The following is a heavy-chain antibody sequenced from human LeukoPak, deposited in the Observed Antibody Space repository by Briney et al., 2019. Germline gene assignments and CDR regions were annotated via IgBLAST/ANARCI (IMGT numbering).Heavy chain of an antibody. CDR2: ISGSGETT. J-gene: IGHJ3*02. V-gene: IGHV3-23*01. CDR1: GFTLSNYA. D-gene: IGHD1-26*01. CDR3: AKRIVGAPYAFDI. Sequence: GGSLRLSCAASGFTLSNYAMSWVRQAPGKGLEWVSAISGSGETTYYANSVKGRFTISRDNSKNTLYLQMNSLRAEDTALYYCAKRIVGAPYAFDIWGQGTMVTVSS.